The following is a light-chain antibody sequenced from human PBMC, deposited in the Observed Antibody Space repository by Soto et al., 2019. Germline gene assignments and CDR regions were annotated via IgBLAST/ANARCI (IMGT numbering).Light chain of an antibody. J-gene: IGKJ2*01. CDR2: AAS. CDR1: PSISSY. Sequence: DIQMTQSPSSLSASVGDRVTITCRASPSISSYLNWYQQKPGKAPKLLIYAASSLQSGVPSRFSGSGSGTDFTLTIISLQPEDFATYYCRQSYSTPYTFGQGTKLEIK. V-gene: IGKV1-39*01. CDR3: RQSYSTPYT.